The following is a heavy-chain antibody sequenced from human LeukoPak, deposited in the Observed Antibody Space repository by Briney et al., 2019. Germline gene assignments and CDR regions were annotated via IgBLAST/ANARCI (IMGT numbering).Heavy chain of an antibody. CDR1: GFTFDDYA. CDR3: AKDTNYDILTAGYDY. D-gene: IGHD3-9*01. V-gene: IGHV3-9*01. CDR2: ISWNSGSI. Sequence: GRSLRLSCAASGFTFDDYAMHWVRQAPGKGLEWVSGISWNSGSIGYADSVKGRFTISRDNAKNSLYLQMNSLRAEDTALYYCAKDTNYDILTAGYDYWGQGTLVTVSS. J-gene: IGHJ4*02.